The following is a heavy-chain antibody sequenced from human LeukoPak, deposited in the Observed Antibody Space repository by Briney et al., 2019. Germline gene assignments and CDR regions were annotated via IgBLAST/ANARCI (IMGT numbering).Heavy chain of an antibody. V-gene: IGHV4-59*01. J-gene: IGHJ4*02. CDR3: ARLRFWAAYYFDY. D-gene: IGHD3-3*01. Sequence: SETLSLTCTVSGGSISSNYWSWIRQPPGKGLEWIGYIYYSGSTNYNPSLKSRVTISVDTSKNQFSLKLNSVTAADTAVYYCARLRFWAAYYFDYWGQGTLVTVSS. CDR2: IYYSGST. CDR1: GGSISSNY.